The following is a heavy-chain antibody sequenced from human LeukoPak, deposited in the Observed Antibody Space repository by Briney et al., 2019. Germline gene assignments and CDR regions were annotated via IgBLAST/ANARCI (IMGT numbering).Heavy chain of an antibody. J-gene: IGHJ4*02. CDR1: GFTFSSYG. CDR3: ARGGYTSASALDY. V-gene: IGHV3-33*01. Sequence: GGSLRLSCGASGFTFSSYGMHWVRQAPGKGLEWVAIIWYDGSNKHYTDSVKGRFTISRDNSKNTVYLQMNSLRAEDTAVYYCARGGYTSASALDYWGQGTLVTVSS. D-gene: IGHD3-16*02. CDR2: IWYDGSNK.